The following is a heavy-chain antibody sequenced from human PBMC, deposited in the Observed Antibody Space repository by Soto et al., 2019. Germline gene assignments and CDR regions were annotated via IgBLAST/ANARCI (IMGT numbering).Heavy chain of an antibody. CDR2: IYHNGSP. V-gene: IGHV4-4*02. J-gene: IGHJ5*02. Sequence: PSETLSLTCVVSGGSISSTNWWTWVRQPPGKRLEWIGEIYHNGSPTYSPSLRGRATISVDKSNNQFSLRLRSVTAADTAVYYCARDVGYSYGSTRPSWFDPWGQGTLVTVSS. D-gene: IGHD5-18*01. CDR1: GGSISSTNW. CDR3: ARDVGYSYGSTRPSWFDP.